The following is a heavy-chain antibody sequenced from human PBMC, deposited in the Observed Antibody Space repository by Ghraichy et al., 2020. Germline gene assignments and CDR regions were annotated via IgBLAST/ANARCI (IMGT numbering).Heavy chain of an antibody. CDR1: GFTFSSYA. V-gene: IGHV3-23*01. CDR3: AKDGRWWLYGYFQH. J-gene: IGHJ1*01. CDR2: ISGSGGST. D-gene: IGHD2-15*01. Sequence: GESLNISCAASGFTFSSYAMSWVRQAPGKGLEWVSAISGSGGSTYYADSVKGRFTISRDNSKNTLYLQMNSLRAEDTAVYYCAKDGRWWLYGYFQHWGQGTLVTVSS.